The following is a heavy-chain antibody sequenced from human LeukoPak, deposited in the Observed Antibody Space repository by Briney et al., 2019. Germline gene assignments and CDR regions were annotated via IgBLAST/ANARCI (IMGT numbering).Heavy chain of an antibody. D-gene: IGHD6-19*01. J-gene: IGHJ4*02. CDR3: ARRFSGGYSSGWSVSYFDY. V-gene: IGHV4-39*01. CDR1: GGSISSSSYY. CDR2: IYYSGST. Sequence: SETLSLTCTVSGGSISSSSYYWGWIRQPPGKGLEWIGSIYYSGSTYYNPSLKSRVTISVDTSKNQFSLKLSSVTAADTGVYYCARRFSGGYSSGWSVSYFDYWGQGTLVTVPS.